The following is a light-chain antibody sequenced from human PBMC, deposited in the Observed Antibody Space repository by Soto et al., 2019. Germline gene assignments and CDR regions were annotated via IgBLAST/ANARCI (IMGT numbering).Light chain of an antibody. V-gene: IGKV3-20*01. CDR3: QQYATRPWT. Sequence: EIVLTQSPGTLSLSPGERATLSCRARQSVSGSYLAWYQQKPGQSPRLLIHGASSRATGIPDRFSGSGSGTDFTLTISRLEPEDFAVYYCQQYATRPWTLGQGTKVESK. CDR2: GAS. J-gene: IGKJ1*01. CDR1: QSVSGSY.